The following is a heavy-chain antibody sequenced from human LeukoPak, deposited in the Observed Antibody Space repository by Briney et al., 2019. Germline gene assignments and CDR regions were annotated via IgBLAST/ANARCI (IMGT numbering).Heavy chain of an antibody. J-gene: IGHJ6*02. D-gene: IGHD1-14*01. CDR2: INPNNGAA. V-gene: IGHV1-2*06. CDR1: GNSFAGYF. Sequence: ASVKVSCKPSGNSFAGYFIHWVRQAPGQGLEWMGRINPNNGAAKYARKFEGRVDMTRDLSIKTAYMELTRLKFDDTAVYYCARDTNNGLDVWGRGTTVTVSS. CDR3: ARDTNNGLDV.